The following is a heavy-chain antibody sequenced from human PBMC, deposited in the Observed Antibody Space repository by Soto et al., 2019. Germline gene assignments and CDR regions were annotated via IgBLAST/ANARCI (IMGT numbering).Heavy chain of an antibody. CDR1: GGSISSGGYY. J-gene: IGHJ3*01. D-gene: IGHD3-3*01. Sequence: SETLSLTCTVSGGSISSGGYYWSWIRQHPGKGLEWIGYIYYSGSTYYNPSLKSRVTISVDTSKNQFSLKLSSVTAADTAVYYCAREMYYDFLSGYQSRPDLLAFCGQGSLVP. CDR3: AREMYYDFLSGYQSRPDLLAF. CDR2: IYYSGST. V-gene: IGHV4-31*03.